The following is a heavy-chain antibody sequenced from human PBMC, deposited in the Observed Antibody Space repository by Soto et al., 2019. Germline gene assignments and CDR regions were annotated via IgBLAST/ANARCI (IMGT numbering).Heavy chain of an antibody. D-gene: IGHD4-17*01. CDR3: ASWVSDYGLAGY. Sequence: GSGPTLVNPTQTLTLTCTFSGFSLSTSGVGVGWIRQPPGKALESLALIYWDDDKRYSPSLKSRLTITKDTSKNQVVLTMTNMHPVDTATYHCASWVSDYGLAGYWGQGTRVTVS. J-gene: IGHJ4*02. V-gene: IGHV2-5*02. CDR2: IYWDDDK. CDR1: GFSLSTSGVG.